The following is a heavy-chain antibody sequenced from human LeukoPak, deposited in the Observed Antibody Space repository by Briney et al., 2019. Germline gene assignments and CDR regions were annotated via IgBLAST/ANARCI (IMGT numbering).Heavy chain of an antibody. D-gene: IGHD1-26*01. CDR1: GYTFTGYY. CDR3: ATGVGATTYYYGMDV. J-gene: IGHJ6*02. V-gene: IGHV1-2*06. Sequence: ASVKVSCKASGYTFTGYYMHWVRQAPGQGLEWMGRINPNSGGTNYAQKFQGRVTMTEDTSTDTAYMELSSLRSEDTAAYYCATGVGATTYYYGMDVWGQGTTVTVSS. CDR2: INPNSGGT.